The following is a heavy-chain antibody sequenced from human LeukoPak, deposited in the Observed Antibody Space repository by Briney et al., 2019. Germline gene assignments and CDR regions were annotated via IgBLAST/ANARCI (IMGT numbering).Heavy chain of an antibody. J-gene: IGHJ4*02. CDR2: ISGYNGNT. CDR3: ARKPLAVADNYYFDY. CDR1: GYTFITYG. V-gene: IGHV1-18*01. D-gene: IGHD6-19*01. Sequence: ASVKVSCKASGYTFITYGISWVRQAPGQGLEWMGWISGYNGNTNYAQKFQGRVTMTTDTSTTTANMELRSLTSDDTAVYYCARKPLAVADNYYFDYWGQGTLVTVSS.